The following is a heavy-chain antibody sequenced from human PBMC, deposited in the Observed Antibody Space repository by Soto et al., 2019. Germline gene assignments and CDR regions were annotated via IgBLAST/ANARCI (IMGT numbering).Heavy chain of an antibody. CDR2: IRSKAYGGTT. CDR3: TRDSGWFDP. Sequence: GSLRSSCTASVFTGGDYAMSWVRQAPGKGLEWVGFIRSKAYGGTTEYAASVKGRFTISRDDSKSIAYLQMNSLKTEDTAVYYCTRDSGWFDPWGQGTLVTVSS. CDR1: VFTGGDYA. V-gene: IGHV3-49*04. J-gene: IGHJ5*02. D-gene: IGHD3-10*01.